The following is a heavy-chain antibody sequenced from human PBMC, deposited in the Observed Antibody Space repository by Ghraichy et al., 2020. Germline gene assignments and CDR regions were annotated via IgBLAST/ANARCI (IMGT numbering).Heavy chain of an antibody. Sequence: SETLSLTCAVSGDSIISNNWWSWVRPPPGKGLEWIGEIFHSGSTNYNPSLKSRITISLDKSKNQFSLKMTSVTAADTAVYYCAREIDQLRYFDSWGQGTLVTVSS. CDR1: GDSIISNNW. CDR2: IFHSGST. CDR3: AREIDQLRYFDS. D-gene: IGHD2-2*01. J-gene: IGHJ4*02. V-gene: IGHV4-4*02.